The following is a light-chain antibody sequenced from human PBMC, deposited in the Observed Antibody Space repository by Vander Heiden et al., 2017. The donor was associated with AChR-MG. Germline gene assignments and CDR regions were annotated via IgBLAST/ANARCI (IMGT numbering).Light chain of an antibody. CDR3: SSYTSSSTLV. V-gene: IGLV2-14*01. CDR1: SRDVGGYNY. CDR2: DVS. Sequence: QSALTQPASVSGSPGQSITISCTGTSRDVGGYNYVSWYKQHQAKAPKLMIYDVSNRPSGVSNRFSASKSGNTASLTISGLQAEDEADYYCSSYTSSSTLVFGGGTKLTVL. J-gene: IGLJ2*01.